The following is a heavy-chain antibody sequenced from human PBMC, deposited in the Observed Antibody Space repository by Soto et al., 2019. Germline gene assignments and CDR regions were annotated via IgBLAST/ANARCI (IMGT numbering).Heavy chain of an antibody. V-gene: IGHV3-21*01. CDR3: ARDLALAGNY. CDR1: GFTFSSYA. D-gene: IGHD6-19*01. J-gene: IGHJ4*02. CDR2: ISSTSSYT. Sequence: ESLKISCASSGFTFSSYAMNWVRQTQEKGLEWVSSISSTSSYTHYSDSVKGRFTISRDNANNSLFLQMNSLRAEDTATYYCARDLALAGNYWGQGVLVTVSS.